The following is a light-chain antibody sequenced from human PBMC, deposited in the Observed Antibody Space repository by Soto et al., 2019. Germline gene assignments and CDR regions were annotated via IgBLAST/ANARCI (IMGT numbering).Light chain of an antibody. CDR3: QQFNSYPLIT. Sequence: AIQLTQSPSSLSASVGDRVTITCRASQGISSALAWYQQKPGKAPKLMIYDASSLASGVPSRFSGSGSGTDFTLTISRLQPEDFASYYCQQFNSYPLITFGPGTKVDIK. CDR2: DAS. J-gene: IGKJ3*01. V-gene: IGKV1-13*02. CDR1: QGISSA.